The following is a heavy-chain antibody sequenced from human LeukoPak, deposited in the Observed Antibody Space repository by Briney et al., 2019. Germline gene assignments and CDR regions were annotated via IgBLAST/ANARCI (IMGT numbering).Heavy chain of an antibody. CDR2: INTKTGRS. CDR1: GYTFTNYA. CDR3: ARGQPQLLITFGGVFDY. Sequence: ASVKVSCKASGYTFTNYAINWVRQAPGQGLEWVGWINTKTGRSTFPQGFTGRFVFSLDTSVSSAYLQISSLKAEDTAVYYCARGQPQLLITFGGVFDYWGQGALVTVSS. D-gene: IGHD3-16*02. J-gene: IGHJ4*02. V-gene: IGHV7-4-1*02.